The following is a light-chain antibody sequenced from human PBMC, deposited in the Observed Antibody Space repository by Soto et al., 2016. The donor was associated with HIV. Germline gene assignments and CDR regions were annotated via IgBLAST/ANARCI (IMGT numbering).Light chain of an antibody. CDR3: QVWDSSSDHWV. J-gene: IGLJ3*02. CDR2: DDD. V-gene: IGLV3-21*03. Sequence: SYELPQPPPVSVAPGKTARITCGGNDIGSKSVHWYQQKPGQAPVLVVYDDDDRPSGIPERFSGSSSGNTATLTISRVEIGDEADYYCQVWDSSSDHWVFGGGTKLTVL. CDR1: DIGSKS.